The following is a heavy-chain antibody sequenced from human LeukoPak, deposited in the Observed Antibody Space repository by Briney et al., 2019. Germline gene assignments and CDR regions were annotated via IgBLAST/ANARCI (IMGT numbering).Heavy chain of an antibody. J-gene: IGHJ4*02. CDR1: GFTFGSYA. V-gene: IGHV3-23*01. CDR3: AEPHYGPGSFHYSYFDS. D-gene: IGHD3-10*01. Sequence: GGSLRLSCAASGFTFGSYAMSWVRQAPEKGLEWVSVISGSGGSGGSTYSADSVKGRFTISRDNSKNTLYLQMNSLRAEDTAVYYCAEPHYGPGSFHYSYFDSWGQGTLVTVAS. CDR2: ISGSGGSGGST.